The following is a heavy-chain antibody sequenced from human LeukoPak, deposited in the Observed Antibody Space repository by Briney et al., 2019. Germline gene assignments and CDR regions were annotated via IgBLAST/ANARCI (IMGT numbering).Heavy chain of an antibody. Sequence: GGSLRLSCAASGFTFSSYSMNWVRQAPGKGLEWVSYISSSSSTIYYADSVKGRFTISRDNAKNSLYLQMNSLRAEDTAVYYCARNYYYDSSGYYYPDYWGQGTLVTVSS. V-gene: IGHV3-48*01. CDR1: GFTFSSYS. CDR2: ISSSSSTI. J-gene: IGHJ4*02. CDR3: ARNYYYDSSGYYYPDY. D-gene: IGHD3-22*01.